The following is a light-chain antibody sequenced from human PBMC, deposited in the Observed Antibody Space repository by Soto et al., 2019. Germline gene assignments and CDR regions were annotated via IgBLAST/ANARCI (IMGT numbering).Light chain of an antibody. CDR2: HVS. Sequence: QSALTQPASVSGSPGQWITISCSGTSSDVGGYNFVSWYQHHPGKPPKLMLYHVSNRAAGVASRFSGSTSGNTASLASSGLQAEFVGHCYCSSFTRGRNLVFGGGTKLTVL. CDR1: SSDVGGYNF. CDR3: SSFTRGRNLV. V-gene: IGLV2-14*03. J-gene: IGLJ3*02.